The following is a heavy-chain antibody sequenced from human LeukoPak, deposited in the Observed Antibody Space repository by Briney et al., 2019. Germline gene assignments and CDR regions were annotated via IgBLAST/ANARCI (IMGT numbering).Heavy chain of an antibody. Sequence: VKVSCKASGGTFSSYAISWVRQAPGQGLEWMGRIIPIFGTANYAQKFQGRVAITTDESTSTAYMELSSLRSEDTAVYYCARHDYGGNSDAGYYWGQGTLVTVSS. D-gene: IGHD4-23*01. V-gene: IGHV1-69*13. J-gene: IGHJ4*02. CDR1: GGTFSSYA. CDR3: ARHDYGGNSDAGYY. CDR2: IIPIFGTA.